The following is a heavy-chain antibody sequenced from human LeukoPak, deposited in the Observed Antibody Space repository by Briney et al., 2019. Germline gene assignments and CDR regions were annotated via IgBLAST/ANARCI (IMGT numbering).Heavy chain of an antibody. CDR2: INAGNGNT. V-gene: IGHV1-3*01. J-gene: IGHJ4*02. CDR1: GYTFTSYA. D-gene: IGHD3-3*01. CDR3: ARGQLRFLEWLVDY. Sequence: ASVKVSCKASGYTFTSYAMHWVRQAPGQRLEWMGWINAGNGNTKYSQKFQGRVTITRDTSASTAYMELSSLRSEDTAVYYCARGQLRFLEWLVDYWGQGTLVTVSS.